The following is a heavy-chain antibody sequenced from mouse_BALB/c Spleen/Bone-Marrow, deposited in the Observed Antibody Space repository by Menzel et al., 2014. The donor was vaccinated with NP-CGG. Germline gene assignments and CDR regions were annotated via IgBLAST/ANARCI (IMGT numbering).Heavy chain of an antibody. CDR1: GFNIKDTY. D-gene: IGHD1-1*01. CDR3: AKYYYGNSLFAY. CDR2: IDPANGNT. Sequence: EVQLQESGAELVKPGASVKLSCTASGFNIKDTYMPWVKQRPEQGLEWIGRIDPANGNTKYDPKFQGKATITADTSYNTAYLQLSSLTSEDTAVYYCAKYYYGNSLFAYWGQGTLVTVSA. V-gene: IGHV14-3*02. J-gene: IGHJ3*01.